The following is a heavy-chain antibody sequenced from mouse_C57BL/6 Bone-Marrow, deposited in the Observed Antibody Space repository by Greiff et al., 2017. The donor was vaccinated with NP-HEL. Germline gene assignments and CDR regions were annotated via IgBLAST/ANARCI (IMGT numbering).Heavy chain of an antibody. J-gene: IGHJ1*03. D-gene: IGHD1-1*01. V-gene: IGHV1-81*01. CDR3: ARFPSLSLLLRPNWYFDV. CDR1: GYTFTSYG. Sequence: QVQLQQSGAELARPGASVKLSCKASGYTFTSYGISWVKQRTGQGLEWIGEIYPRSGNTYYNEKFKGKATLTADKSSSTAYMELRSLTSEDSAVYFCARFPSLSLLLRPNWYFDVWGTGTTVTVSS. CDR2: IYPRSGNT.